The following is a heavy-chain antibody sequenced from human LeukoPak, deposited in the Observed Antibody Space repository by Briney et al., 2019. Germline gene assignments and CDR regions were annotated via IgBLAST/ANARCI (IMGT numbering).Heavy chain of an antibody. CDR1: GYSISTGSY. CDR3: ARDTGPSIYYYYMDV. Sequence: PSETLSLTCAVSGYSISTGSYWVWIRQPAGKGLEWIGRIYTSGSTNYNPSLKSRVTISVDKSKNQFSLKLSSVTAADTAVYYCARDTGPSIYYYYMDVWGKGTTVTVSS. CDR2: IYTSGST. J-gene: IGHJ6*03. V-gene: IGHV4-4*07.